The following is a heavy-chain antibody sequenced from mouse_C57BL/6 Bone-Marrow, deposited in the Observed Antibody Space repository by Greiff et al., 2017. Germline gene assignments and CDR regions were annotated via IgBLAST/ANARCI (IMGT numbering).Heavy chain of an antibody. CDR1: GFTFSDYY. Sequence: EVKLMESEGGLVQPGSSMKLSCTASGFTFSDYYMAWVRQVPEKGLEWVANINYDGSSTYYLDSLKSRFIISRDNAKNILYLQMSSLKSEDTATYYCARVLIPSYAMDYWGQGTSVTVSS. CDR3: ARVLIPSYAMDY. J-gene: IGHJ4*01. CDR2: INYDGSST. V-gene: IGHV5-16*01. D-gene: IGHD1-2*01.